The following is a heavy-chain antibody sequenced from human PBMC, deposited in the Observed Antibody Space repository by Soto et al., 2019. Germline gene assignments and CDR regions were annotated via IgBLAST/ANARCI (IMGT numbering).Heavy chain of an antibody. CDR3: ATPLTACHSDYGMQV. CDR1: GYTFTSYY. D-gene: IGHD2-15*01. J-gene: IGHJ6*02. CDR2: INPSGTTT. Sequence: QVQLVQSGAEVKKPGASVKVSCKASGYTFTSYYMHWVRQAPGQGPEWMGIINPSGTTTDYAQKFQGRVTMTSNMSTSTYYVNLSTLRSDATAVYSCATPLTACHSDYGMQVWGQGHTVTVSS. V-gene: IGHV1-46*01.